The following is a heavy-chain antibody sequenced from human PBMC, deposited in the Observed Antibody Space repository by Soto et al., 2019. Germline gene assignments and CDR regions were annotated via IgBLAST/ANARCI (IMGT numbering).Heavy chain of an antibody. CDR1: GGDFNSYT. J-gene: IGHJ6*02. V-gene: IGHV1-69*02. Sequence: QLVQSRAEVKKPGSSVKDSCKASGGDFNSYTISWVRQAPGQGPEWMGTIIPILDVAKNAQKFQGRVTITADKSTSTVYMELRSLRSDDTAIYYCAQLWFGELWHGMDVWGQGTTVTVSS. D-gene: IGHD3-10*01. CDR3: AQLWFGELWHGMDV. CDR2: IIPILDVA.